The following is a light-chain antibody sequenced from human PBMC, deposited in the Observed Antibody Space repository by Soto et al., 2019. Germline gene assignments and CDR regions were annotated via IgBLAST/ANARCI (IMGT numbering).Light chain of an antibody. CDR1: SSDVGGYNY. Sequence: QSALTQSASVSGSPGQSITISCTGTSSDVGGYNYVSWYQHHPGKAPKLIIYDVSNRPSGVSIRFSGSKSDNTASLTISGLQPEVEADYHCSSYTTSNTRQIVFGTGTKVTVL. J-gene: IGLJ1*01. CDR2: DVS. V-gene: IGLV2-14*03. CDR3: SSYTTSNTRQIV.